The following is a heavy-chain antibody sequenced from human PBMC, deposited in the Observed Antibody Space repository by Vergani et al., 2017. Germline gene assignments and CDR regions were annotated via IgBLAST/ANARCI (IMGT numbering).Heavy chain of an antibody. CDR3: AKDTKDAIAAAGTGFDY. J-gene: IGHJ4*02. CDR2: ISSSSSTI. CDR1: GFTFSSYS. V-gene: IGHV3-48*01. D-gene: IGHD6-13*01. Sequence: EVQLVESGGGLVQPGGSLRLSCAASGFTFSSYSMNWVRQAPGKGLEWVSYISSSSSTIYYADSVKGRFTISRDNSKNTLYLQMNSLRAEDTALYYCAKDTKDAIAAAGTGFDYWGQGTLVTVSS.